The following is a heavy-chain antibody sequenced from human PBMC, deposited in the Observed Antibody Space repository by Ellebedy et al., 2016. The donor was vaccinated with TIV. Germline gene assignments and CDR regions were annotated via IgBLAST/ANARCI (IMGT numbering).Heavy chain of an antibody. D-gene: IGHD6-19*01. CDR3: ARASAQYTSVWYRAFDI. CDR1: GGSISNYY. CDR2: IYNSGST. V-gene: IGHV4-59*01. J-gene: IGHJ3*02. Sequence: MPGGSLRLSCTVSGGSISNYYWSWIRQPPGKELEWIGYIYNSGSTNYNPSLKSRVTISGDTSKNHFSLKLYSVTAADTAVYYCARASAQYTSVWYRAFDIWGQGTMVIVSS.